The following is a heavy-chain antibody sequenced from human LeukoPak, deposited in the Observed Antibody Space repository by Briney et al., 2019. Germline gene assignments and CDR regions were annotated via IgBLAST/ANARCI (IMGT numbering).Heavy chain of an antibody. CDR2: ISHSGNT. V-gene: IGHV4-59*02. D-gene: IGHD2-8*01. J-gene: IGHJ4*02. CDR1: GGAVNSYY. Sequence: YPSETLSLTCTVSGGAVNSYYWSWIRQTPGKGLEWIGYISHSGNTDYAPSLKSRVTMSLDTSKNQFSLKLSSVTAADTAVCYCARGYCSHEVCQVFTHWGQGTPVTVSS. CDR3: ARGYCSHEVCQVFTH.